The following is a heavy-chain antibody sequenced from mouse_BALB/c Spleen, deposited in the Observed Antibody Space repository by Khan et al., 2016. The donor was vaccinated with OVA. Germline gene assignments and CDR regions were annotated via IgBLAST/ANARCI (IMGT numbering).Heavy chain of an antibody. D-gene: IGHD2-10*01. CDR1: GFSLTSYG. V-gene: IGHV2-6-1*01. J-gene: IGHJ4*01. Sequence: QVQLKQSGPGLVAPSQSLSITCTISGFSLTSYGIHWVRQPPGKGLEWLVVIWSDGSTTYNSTLKSRLSITKDNSKSQVFLKMNSLQTDDTAMYYCARQPYYQYYAMEYWGQGTSVTVSS. CDR2: IWSDGST. CDR3: ARQPYYQYYAMEY.